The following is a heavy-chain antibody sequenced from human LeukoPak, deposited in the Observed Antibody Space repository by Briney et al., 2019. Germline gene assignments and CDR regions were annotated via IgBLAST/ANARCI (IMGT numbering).Heavy chain of an antibody. CDR2: IWYDGSNK. V-gene: IGHV3-30*02. D-gene: IGHD3-10*01. J-gene: IGHJ4*02. CDR3: AKDKPITMVRGVIITPDY. Sequence: PGGSLRLSCAASGFTFSSYGMHWVRQAPGKGLEWVAVIWYDGSNKYYADSVKGRFTISRDNSKNTLYLQMNSLRAEDTAVYYCAKDKPITMVRGVIITPDYWGQGTLVTVSS. CDR1: GFTFSSYG.